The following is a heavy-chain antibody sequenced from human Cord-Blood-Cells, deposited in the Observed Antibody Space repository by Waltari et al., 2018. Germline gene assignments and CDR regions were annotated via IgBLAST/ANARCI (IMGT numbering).Heavy chain of an antibody. CDR2: IYHSGST. J-gene: IGHJ5*02. CDR1: GYSISSGYY. V-gene: IGHV4-38-2*02. D-gene: IGHD1-26*01. CDR3: ARDGGSYGDWFDP. Sequence: QVQLQESGPGLVKPSETLSLTCAVSGYSISSGYYWGWIRQPPGKGLEWIGSIYHSGSTYYNPSSKSRVTISVDTSKNQFSLKLSSVTAADTAVYYCARDGGSYGDWFDPWGQGTLVTVSS.